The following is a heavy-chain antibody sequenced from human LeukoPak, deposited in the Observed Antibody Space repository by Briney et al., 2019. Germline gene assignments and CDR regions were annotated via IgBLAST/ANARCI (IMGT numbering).Heavy chain of an antibody. V-gene: IGHV1-2*02. Sequence: ASVKVSCKASGYTFSDYYTHWVRQSPGQGLEWMGWIVPNTGGTNYALKFQGRVTMTRDTSISTAYMELNRLTSDDTAVYYCARDPGTTGTTGKDAFDIWGQGTMVTVSS. CDR3: ARDPGTTGTTGKDAFDI. D-gene: IGHD1-1*01. J-gene: IGHJ3*02. CDR1: GYTFSDYY. CDR2: IVPNTGGT.